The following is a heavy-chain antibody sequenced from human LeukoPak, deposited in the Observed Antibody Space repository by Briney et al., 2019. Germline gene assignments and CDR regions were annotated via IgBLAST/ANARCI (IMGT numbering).Heavy chain of an antibody. CDR3: AKITVAGTYYYYYYMDV. Sequence: GGSLRLSCAASGFTFSSYAMSWVRQAPGKGLKWVSAISGSGGSTYYADSVKGRFTISRDNSKNTLYLQMNSLRAEDTAVYYCAKITVAGTYYYYYYMDVWGKGTTVTVSS. D-gene: IGHD6-19*01. V-gene: IGHV3-23*01. CDR1: GFTFSSYA. CDR2: ISGSGGST. J-gene: IGHJ6*03.